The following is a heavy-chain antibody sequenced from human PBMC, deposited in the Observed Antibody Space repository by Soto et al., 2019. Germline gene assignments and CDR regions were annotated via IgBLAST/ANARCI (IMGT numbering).Heavy chain of an antibody. V-gene: IGHV3-48*01. CDR1: GFTFSSYS. J-gene: IGHJ5*02. CDR3: ARHPERIAEIGWFDP. CDR2: ISSSSSTI. D-gene: IGHD6-13*01. Sequence: GGSLILSCAASGFTFSSYSMNWVRQAPGKGLEWVSYISSSSSTIYYADSVKGRFTISRDNAKNSLYLQMNSLRAEDTAVYYCARHPERIAEIGWFDPWGQGTLXTVSS.